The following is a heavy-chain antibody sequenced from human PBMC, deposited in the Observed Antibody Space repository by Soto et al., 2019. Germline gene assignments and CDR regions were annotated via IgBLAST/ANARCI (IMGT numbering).Heavy chain of an antibody. Sequence: QVHLVQSGAEVKKPGASVKVSCKGSGYAFTTYVITWVRQAPGQGLEWMGWISAHNGNTNYAQKLQGRVTVTRATSTSRAYMELRSLRSGDTVVYYCARMRDGDYWCQGALVTVSS. D-gene: IGHD6-6*01. V-gene: IGHV1-18*01. CDR2: ISAHNGNT. CDR1: GYAFTTYV. CDR3: ARMRDGDY. J-gene: IGHJ4*02.